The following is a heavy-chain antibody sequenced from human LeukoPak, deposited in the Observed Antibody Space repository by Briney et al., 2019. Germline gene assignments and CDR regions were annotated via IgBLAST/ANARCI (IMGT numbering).Heavy chain of an antibody. CDR3: ARAPYCGGDCYSGHFDC. D-gene: IGHD2-21*02. V-gene: IGHV3-23*01. J-gene: IGHJ4*02. Sequence: GGSLRLSCAASGFTFSSYAMTWVRQAPGKGLEWVSGIGDSGANTYYAGSVKGRFTISRDNSKNTLYLQINSLRAEDTAVYYCARAPYCGGDCYSGHFDCWGQGTLVTVSS. CDR1: GFTFSSYA. CDR2: IGDSGANT.